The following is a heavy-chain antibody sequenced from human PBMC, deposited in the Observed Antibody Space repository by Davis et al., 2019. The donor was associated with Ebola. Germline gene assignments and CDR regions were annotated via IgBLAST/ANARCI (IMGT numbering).Heavy chain of an antibody. CDR2: IKQDGSEK. Sequence: GESLKISCAASGFTFSSYWMSWVRQAPGKGLEWVANIKQDGSEKYYVDSVKGRFTISRDNAKNSLYLQMNSLRAEDTAVYYCARGGQYSSSWYYWGQGTLVTVSS. J-gene: IGHJ4*02. D-gene: IGHD6-13*01. CDR1: GFTFSSYW. V-gene: IGHV3-7*03. CDR3: ARGGQYSSSWYY.